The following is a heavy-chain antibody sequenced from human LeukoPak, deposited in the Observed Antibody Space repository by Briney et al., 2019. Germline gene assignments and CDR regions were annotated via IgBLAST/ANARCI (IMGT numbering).Heavy chain of an antibody. Sequence: GGSLELSCAASGFPFSTYGFHWVRQAPGKGLEWVRVIWYDGSKEYYADSVKGRFTVSKDNSKNTLYLQMNNLRAEDTAVYYCARDLWNSGNYYFDYWGQGTLVTVSS. CDR3: ARDLWNSGNYYFDY. D-gene: IGHD5-12*01. CDR1: GFPFSTYG. CDR2: IWYDGSKE. V-gene: IGHV3-33*01. J-gene: IGHJ4*02.